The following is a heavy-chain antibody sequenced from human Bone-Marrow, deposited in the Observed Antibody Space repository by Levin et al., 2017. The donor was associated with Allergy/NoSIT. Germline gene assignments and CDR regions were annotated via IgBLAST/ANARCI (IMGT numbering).Heavy chain of an antibody. CDR2: IIPIFGTA. J-gene: IGHJ6*02. Sequence: SVKVSCKASGGTFSSYAISWVRQAPGQGLEWMGGIIPIFGTANYAQKFQGRVTITADKSTSTAYMELSSLRSEDTAVYYCARSGSEDIVATQMVNYYYGMDVWGQGTTVTVSS. D-gene: IGHD5-12*01. CDR3: ARSGSEDIVATQMVNYYYGMDV. CDR1: GGTFSSYA. V-gene: IGHV1-69*06.